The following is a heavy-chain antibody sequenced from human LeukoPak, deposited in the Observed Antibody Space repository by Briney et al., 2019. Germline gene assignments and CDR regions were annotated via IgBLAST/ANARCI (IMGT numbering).Heavy chain of an antibody. CDR3: ASGRYYYGSGTRFDY. D-gene: IGHD3-10*01. CDR1: GYTFNSYD. J-gene: IGHJ4*02. V-gene: IGHV1-8*01. CDR2: LNPNSGNR. Sequence: GASVKVSCKASGYTFNSYDINWVRQATGQGLEWMGWLNPNSGNRGYAQKFQGRVTMTRNTSISTAYMELSSLRSEDTAVYYCASGRYYYGSGTRFDYWGQGTLVTVSS.